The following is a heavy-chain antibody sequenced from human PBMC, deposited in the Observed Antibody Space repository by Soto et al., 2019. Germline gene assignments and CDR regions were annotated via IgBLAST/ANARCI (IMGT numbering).Heavy chain of an antibody. D-gene: IGHD2-15*01. CDR3: ARHAPYPNGYCSGGSCYGDWFDP. CDR1: GGSISSSSYY. V-gene: IGHV4-39*01. Sequence: QLQLQESGPGLVKPSETLSLTCTVSGGSISSSSYYWGWIRQPPGKGLEWIGSIYYSGSTYYNPSLKSRVTISVDTSKNQFSLKLSSVTAADTAVYYCARHAPYPNGYCSGGSCYGDWFDPWGQGTLVTVSS. J-gene: IGHJ5*02. CDR2: IYYSGST.